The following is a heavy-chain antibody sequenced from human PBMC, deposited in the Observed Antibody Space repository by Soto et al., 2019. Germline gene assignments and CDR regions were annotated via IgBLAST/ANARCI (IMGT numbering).Heavy chain of an antibody. J-gene: IGHJ4*02. D-gene: IGHD4-17*01. CDR2: VSAYNGNT. V-gene: IGHV1-18*01. CDR1: GYTFTSYG. CDR3: ARDRTTLTTFAY. Sequence: QVQLVQAGAEVKKPGASVKVSCKASGYTFTSYGISWVRQAPGQGLEGMGWVSAYNGNTHYAQKLQGRVTMTTDTTTSKAYMELRSLRSDHTAVYYCARDRTTLTTFAYWGPGTPVTGSS.